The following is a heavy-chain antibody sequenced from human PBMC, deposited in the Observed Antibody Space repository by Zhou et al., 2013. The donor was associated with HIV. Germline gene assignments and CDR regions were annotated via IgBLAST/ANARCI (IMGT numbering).Heavy chain of an antibody. V-gene: IGHV1-18*01. CDR2: ISGYNGNT. J-gene: IGHJ4*02. CDR1: GYTFTGNF. Sequence: QVQLVQSGAEVKKPGASVKVSCKASGYTFTGNFIHWVRQAPGQGLEWMGWISGYNGNTNYSKKLQGRVTMTTDTSTSTAYMEVRSLRSDDTAVYYCGRVLLDRSDYWGQGTLVTVSS. CDR3: GRVLLDRSDY.